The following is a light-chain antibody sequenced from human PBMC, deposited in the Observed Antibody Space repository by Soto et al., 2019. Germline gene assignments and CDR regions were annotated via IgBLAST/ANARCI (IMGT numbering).Light chain of an antibody. CDR3: QQYFSYPLT. CDR1: QSISAW. CDR2: KAS. V-gene: IGKV1-5*03. Sequence: EIQVTQSPSTLSASVGDRVTITCRASQSISAWLAWYQQKPGKAPKLLIFKASTLESGVPSRFSGSGSGTEFTLTISSLQPDDFATYYCQQYFSYPLTFGGGTKVDI. J-gene: IGKJ4*01.